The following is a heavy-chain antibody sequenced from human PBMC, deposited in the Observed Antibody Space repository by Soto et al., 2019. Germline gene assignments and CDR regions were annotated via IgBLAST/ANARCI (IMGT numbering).Heavy chain of an antibody. J-gene: IGHJ4*02. V-gene: IGHV4-59*12. CDR2: LSYRGER. CDR3: ARDRGVTMGFDS. D-gene: IGHD4-17*01. CDR1: GSGDYPNFYY. Sequence: QVQLQESGPGLVTPSETLSLTCNISGSGDYPNFYYWTWIRQPTGKGLEWIGYLSYRGERHYNPSLAGRVTKSIDANNSPLSLQLRSVTAADTAIYFCARDRGVTMGFDSWGQGTLVTVYS.